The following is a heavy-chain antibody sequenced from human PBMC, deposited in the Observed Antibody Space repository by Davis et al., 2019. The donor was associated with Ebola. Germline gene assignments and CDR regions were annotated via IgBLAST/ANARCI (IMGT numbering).Heavy chain of an antibody. CDR3: ASRHDY. CDR2: ISITSSAI. J-gene: IGHJ4*02. V-gene: IGHV3-48*02. Sequence: GESLKISCAASGFTLSSYSMNWVRQAPGKGLEWVSYISITSSAIYYADSVKGRFTISRDNAKDSLYLQMNSLRDEDTAVYYCASRHDYWGQGTLVTVSS. CDR1: GFTLSSYS.